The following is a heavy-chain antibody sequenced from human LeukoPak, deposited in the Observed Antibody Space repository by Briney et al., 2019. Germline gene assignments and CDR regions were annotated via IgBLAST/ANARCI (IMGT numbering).Heavy chain of an antibody. Sequence: QPGGSLRLSCVASGFSFGSYWMSWVRQAPGKGLEWVANIKQDGSEQYSVDSVKGRFTSSRDNAKNSLYLQMNRLRVDDTAMYYCASTGGYKNAFDIWGQGTMVTVSS. CDR3: ASTGGYKNAFDI. V-gene: IGHV3-7*01. CDR1: GFSFGSYW. D-gene: IGHD5-24*01. CDR2: IKQDGSEQ. J-gene: IGHJ3*02.